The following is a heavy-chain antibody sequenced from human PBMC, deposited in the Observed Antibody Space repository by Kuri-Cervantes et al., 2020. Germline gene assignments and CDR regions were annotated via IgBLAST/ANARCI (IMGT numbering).Heavy chain of an antibody. CDR1: GFTFSSYS. V-gene: IGHV3-48*02. D-gene: IGHD2-15*01. CDR3: ARVGEVVVAAYYFYY. J-gene: IGHJ4*02. CDR2: ISSSSSTI. Sequence: GESLKISCAASGFTFSSYSMNWVRQAPGKGLEWVSYISSSSSTIYYADSVKGRFTISRDNAKNSLYLQMNSLRDEDTAVYYCARVGEVVVAAYYFYYWGQGTLVTVSS.